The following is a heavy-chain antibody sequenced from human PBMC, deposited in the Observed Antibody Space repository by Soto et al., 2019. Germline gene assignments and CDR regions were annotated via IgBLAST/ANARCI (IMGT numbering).Heavy chain of an antibody. D-gene: IGHD2-15*01. V-gene: IGHV3-11*06. CDR1: GFTFSDNY. CDR2: ISSSSSYT. Sequence: QVQLVESGGGLVKPGGSLRLSCAASGFTFSDNYMSWIRQAPGKGLEWVSYISSSSSYTNYADSVKGRFTISRDNAKNSLYLQMNSLRAEDTAVYYCARGYCSGGSCYLGYFDYWGQGTLVTVSS. J-gene: IGHJ4*02. CDR3: ARGYCSGGSCYLGYFDY.